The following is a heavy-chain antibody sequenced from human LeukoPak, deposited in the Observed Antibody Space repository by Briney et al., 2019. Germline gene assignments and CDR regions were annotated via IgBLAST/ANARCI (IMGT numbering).Heavy chain of an antibody. V-gene: IGHV3-21*03. D-gene: IGHD6-13*01. Sequence: GGSLRLSCAASGFTFSSYSMNWVRQAPGKGLEWVSSISSSSSYIYYADSVKGRFTISRDNAKNSLYLQMNSLRAEDTAVYYCARAPNILTQQLVQPWDYWGQGTLVTVSS. CDR2: ISSSSSYI. CDR3: ARAPNILTQQLVQPWDY. J-gene: IGHJ4*02. CDR1: GFTFSSYS.